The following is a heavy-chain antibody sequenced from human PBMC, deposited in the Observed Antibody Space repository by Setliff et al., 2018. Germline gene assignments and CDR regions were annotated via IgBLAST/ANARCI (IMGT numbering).Heavy chain of an antibody. J-gene: IGHJ1*01. V-gene: IGHV4-34*01. Sequence: KSSETLSLTCAVSGGSFSGYYWSWIRQPPGKGLEWIGEMNDRRNRNKNPSLQSRVTISVDTSKNQFSLNLTSVTAADTAVYFCARGYYDATGRVYFQYWGQGTLVTVSS. CDR2: MNDRRNR. D-gene: IGHD3-22*01. CDR1: GGSFSGYY. CDR3: ARGYYDATGRVYFQY.